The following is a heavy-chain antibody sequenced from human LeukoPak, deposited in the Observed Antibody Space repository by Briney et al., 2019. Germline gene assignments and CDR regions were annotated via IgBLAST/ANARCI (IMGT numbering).Heavy chain of an antibody. J-gene: IGHJ3*02. Sequence: SQTLSLTCTVSGGSISSGGYYWSWIRQHPGKGLEWIGYIYYSGSTYYNPSLKSRVTILVDTSKNQFSLKLSSVTAADTAVYYCARDRDLGYCSGGSCWAFDIWGQGTMVTVSS. CDR2: IYYSGST. CDR3: ARDRDLGYCSGGSCWAFDI. V-gene: IGHV4-31*03. D-gene: IGHD2-15*01. CDR1: GGSISSGGYY.